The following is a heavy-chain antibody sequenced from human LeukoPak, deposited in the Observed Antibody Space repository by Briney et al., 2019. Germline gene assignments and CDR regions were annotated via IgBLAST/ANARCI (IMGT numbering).Heavy chain of an antibody. CDR2: IVPIVEIT. D-gene: IGHD4-17*01. J-gene: IGHJ5*02. CDR3: ARGNYGDPNWFDP. V-gene: IGHV1-69*04. Sequence: SVKVSCKASGDTLNNDDITWVRQAPGRGLEWMGRIVPIVEITNYAKSFQGRVTIPADKSTNTFYMQLASLMSSDTAIYFCARGNYGDPNWFDPWGQGTLVTVSS. CDR1: GDTLNNDD.